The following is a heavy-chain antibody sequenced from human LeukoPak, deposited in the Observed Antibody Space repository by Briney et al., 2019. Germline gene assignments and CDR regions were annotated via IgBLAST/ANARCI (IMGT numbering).Heavy chain of an antibody. Sequence: SETLSLTCTVSGGSISSYYWSWIRQPPGKGLEWIGYIYYSGSTNYNPSLKSRVTISVDTSKNQFSLKLSSVTAADTAVYYCARQPVVVAAPFDPWGQGTLVTVSS. CDR1: GGSISSYY. J-gene: IGHJ5*02. CDR2: IYYSGST. CDR3: ARQPVVVAAPFDP. D-gene: IGHD2-15*01. V-gene: IGHV4-59*08.